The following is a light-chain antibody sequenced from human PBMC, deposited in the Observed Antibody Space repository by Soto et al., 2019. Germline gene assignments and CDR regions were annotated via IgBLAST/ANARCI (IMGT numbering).Light chain of an antibody. J-gene: IGLJ2*01. CDR2: EVS. Sequence: QSALTQPASVSGSPGQSIAISCTGTSSDVGTYNYVSWYQQHPGKAPKLMIYEVSNRPSGVSNRFSGSKSGNTASLTISGLQGEDEADYYCSSYASSSTLEVVFGGGTKLTVL. CDR1: SSDVGTYNY. V-gene: IGLV2-14*01. CDR3: SSYASSSTLEVV.